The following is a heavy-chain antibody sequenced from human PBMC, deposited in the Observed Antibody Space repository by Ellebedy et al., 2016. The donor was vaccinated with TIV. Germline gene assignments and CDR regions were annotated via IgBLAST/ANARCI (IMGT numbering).Heavy chain of an antibody. Sequence: SETLSLXCSVSGGSISSYYWSWIRQPPGKGLEWIGYIYYSGSTYYNPSLKSRVTISVDTSKNQFSLKLSSVTAADTAVYYCARVGLWFGEEDYWGQGTLVTVSS. CDR2: IYYSGST. CDR1: GGSISSYY. D-gene: IGHD3-10*01. V-gene: IGHV4-30-4*01. CDR3: ARVGLWFGEEDY. J-gene: IGHJ4*02.